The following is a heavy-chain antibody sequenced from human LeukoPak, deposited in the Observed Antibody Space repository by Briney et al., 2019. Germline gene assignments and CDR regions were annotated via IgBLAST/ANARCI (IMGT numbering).Heavy chain of an antibody. D-gene: IGHD4-17*01. V-gene: IGHV3-21*01. CDR2: ISSSSSYI. J-gene: IGHJ3*02. CDR3: AREDYGDYTPHAFDI. Sequence: GGSLRLSCAASGFTFSSYSMNWVRQAPGKGLEWVSSISSSSSYIYYADSVKGRFTISRDNSKNTLYLQMNSLRAEDTAVYYCAREDYGDYTPHAFDIWGQGTMVTVSS. CDR1: GFTFSSYS.